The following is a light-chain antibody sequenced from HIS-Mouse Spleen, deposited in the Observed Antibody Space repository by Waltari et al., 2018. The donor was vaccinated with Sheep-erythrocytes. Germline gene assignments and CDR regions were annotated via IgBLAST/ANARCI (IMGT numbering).Light chain of an antibody. CDR3: CSYAGSSTFHVV. V-gene: IGLV2-23*03. J-gene: IGLJ2*01. CDR2: EGS. Sequence: QSALTQPASVSGSPGQSITISCTGTSSDVGSYNLSSWYQQHPGKAPKLMIYEGSKRPSGVSTRFSGSKSGNTASLTISGLQAEDEADYYCCSYAGSSTFHVVFGGGTKLTVL. CDR1: SSDVGSYNL.